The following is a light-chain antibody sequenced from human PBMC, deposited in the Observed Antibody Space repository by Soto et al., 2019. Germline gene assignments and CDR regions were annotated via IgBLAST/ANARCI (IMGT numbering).Light chain of an antibody. CDR2: LEGSGDY. Sequence: QSVLTQSSSASASLGSSVKLTCTLDSGHSAYIIAWHQQQPGKAPRFLMKLEGSGDYNKGSGVPDRFSGSSSGSVRYLSISNLQSEDEADYYCETWDYDTRVFGGGTKVTVL. J-gene: IGLJ3*02. CDR3: ETWDYDTRV. V-gene: IGLV4-60*03. CDR1: SGHSAYI.